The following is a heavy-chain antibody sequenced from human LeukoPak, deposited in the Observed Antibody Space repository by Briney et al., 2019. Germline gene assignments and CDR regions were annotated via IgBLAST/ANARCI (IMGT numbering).Heavy chain of an antibody. CDR1: GFTFSSYS. V-gene: IGHV3-21*01. CDR3: ARDYSSPGNFDY. CDR2: TSSSSSYI. J-gene: IGHJ4*02. Sequence: PGGSLRLSCAASGFTFSSYSMNWVRQAPGKGLEWVSSTSSSSSYIYYADSVKGRFTISRDNAKNSLYLQMNSLRAEDTAVYYCARDYSSPGNFDYWGQGTLVTVSS. D-gene: IGHD6-13*01.